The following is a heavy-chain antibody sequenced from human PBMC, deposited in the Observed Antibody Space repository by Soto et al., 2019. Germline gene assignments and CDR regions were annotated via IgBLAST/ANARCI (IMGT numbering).Heavy chain of an antibody. CDR3: AKRMVWGALPPYGMDV. CDR1: GFTFSSYA. D-gene: IGHD3-10*01. Sequence: EVQLLESGGGLVQPGGSLRLSCAASGFTFSSYAMSWVRQAPGKGLEWVSGISGSGGSTYYADSGKGRFTISRDNSKNTLDLQMKSLRAEDTAVYYCAKRMVWGALPPYGMDVWGQGTTVTVSS. CDR2: ISGSGGST. J-gene: IGHJ6*02. V-gene: IGHV3-23*01.